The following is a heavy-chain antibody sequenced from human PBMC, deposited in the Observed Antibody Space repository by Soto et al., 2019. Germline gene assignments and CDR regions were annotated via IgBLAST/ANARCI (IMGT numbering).Heavy chain of an antibody. J-gene: IGHJ6*03. CDR2: IWYDGINK. V-gene: IGHV3-33*01. CDR3: ARGVGYYYDYLHA. D-gene: IGHD3-10*01. Sequence: GGSLRLSCAASGFTFSSYGMRWVRQAQGKGLEWVAVIWYDGINKYYADSVKGRFTISRDNSKNTLFLQMNSLRAEDTAVYYCARGVGYYYDYLHACGKGTTVTVSS. CDR1: GFTFSSYG.